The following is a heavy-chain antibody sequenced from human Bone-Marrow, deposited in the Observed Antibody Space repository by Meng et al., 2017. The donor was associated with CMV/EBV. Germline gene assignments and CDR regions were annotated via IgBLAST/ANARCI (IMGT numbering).Heavy chain of an antibody. CDR1: GGTFSSYA. J-gene: IGHJ6*02. CDR2: IIPIFGTA. V-gene: IGHV1-69*05. CDR3: ASVVGAPGGVDV. D-gene: IGHD1-26*01. Sequence: SVKVSCKASGGTFSSYAISWVRQAPGQGLEWMGGIIPIFGTANYAQKFQGRVTITTDESTSTANMELSSLRSEDTAVYYCASVVGAPGGVDVWGQGTTVTVSS.